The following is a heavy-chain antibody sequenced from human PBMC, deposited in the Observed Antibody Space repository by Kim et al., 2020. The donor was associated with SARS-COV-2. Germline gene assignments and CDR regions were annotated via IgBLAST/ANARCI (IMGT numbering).Heavy chain of an antibody. CDR1: GGSVSRSYW. V-gene: IGHV4-4*02. CDR2: IYPSGSP. D-gene: IGHD3-16*01. Sequence: SETLSLTCAVSGGSVSRSYWWTWVRQSPEKGLEWIGEIYPSGSPTYNPSLKSRVTILVDKSSNQFSLKLTSVTAADTAIYYCARGGGETAAGGADAFDI. J-gene: IGHJ3*02. CDR3: ARGGGETAAGGADAFDI.